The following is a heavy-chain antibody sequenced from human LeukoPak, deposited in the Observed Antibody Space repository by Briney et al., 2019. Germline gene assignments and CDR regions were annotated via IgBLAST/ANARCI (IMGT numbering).Heavy chain of an antibody. CDR3: ARVVRGYSYSPYFQH. CDR2: IGTYNGNT. V-gene: IGHV1-18*01. J-gene: IGHJ1*01. D-gene: IGHD5-18*01. CDR1: GYTFTNYG. Sequence: ASVKVSCKASGYTFTNYGINWVRQAPGQGLEWMGWIGTYNGNTHYAQRLQGRVTMTTDTSTSTAYMELRSLRSDDTAVYYCARVVRGYSYSPYFQHWGQGTLVTVSS.